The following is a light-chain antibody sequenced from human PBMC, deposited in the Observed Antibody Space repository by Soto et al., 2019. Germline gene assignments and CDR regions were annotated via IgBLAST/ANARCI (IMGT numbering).Light chain of an antibody. V-gene: IGKV1-8*01. CDR1: QGISSY. Sequence: AIRMTQSPSSFSASTGDRVTITCRSSQGISSYLAWYQQKPGKAPKLLIYAASTLQGGVASRFSGSQSGTDFTLPVTCLQSAHVETCYCHQYYSYPWTFGQGTKVASK. J-gene: IGKJ1*01. CDR3: HQYYSYPWT. CDR2: AAS.